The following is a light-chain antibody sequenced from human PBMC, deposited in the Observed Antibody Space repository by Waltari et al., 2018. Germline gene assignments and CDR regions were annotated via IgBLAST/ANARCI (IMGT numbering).Light chain of an antibody. J-gene: IGKJ1*01. CDR3: QQYYSTPPT. CDR2: SSS. Sequence: DIVMTQSPDSLAVSLGERATINCKSSQSVLYSSNNNNCLPWYQRRPGQPPKLLIYSSSARESGVPDRFSGSGSETDFTLTISSLQAEDVAVYYCQQYYSTPPTFGQGTKVEIK. CDR1: QSVLYSSNNNNC. V-gene: IGKV4-1*01.